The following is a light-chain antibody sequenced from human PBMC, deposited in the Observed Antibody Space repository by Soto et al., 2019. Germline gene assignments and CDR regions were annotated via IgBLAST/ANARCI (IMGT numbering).Light chain of an antibody. CDR1: SSNIGSNT. J-gene: IGLJ1*01. Sequence: QSVLTQPPSASGTPGQRVTISCSGSSSNIGSNTVNWYQQLPGTAPKLLIYSINQRPSGVPDRFSGSKSGTSASLAISGLQAEDEAAYYCSAYTSSLTLYVFGSGTKLTVL. V-gene: IGLV1-44*01. CDR3: SAYTSSLTLYV. CDR2: SIN.